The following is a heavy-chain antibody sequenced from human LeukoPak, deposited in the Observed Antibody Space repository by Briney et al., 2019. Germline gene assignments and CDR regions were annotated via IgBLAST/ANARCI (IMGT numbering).Heavy chain of an antibody. CDR2: INSDGSST. J-gene: IGHJ6*03. D-gene: IGHD2-15*01. CDR3: ARVPGGNSYYYYMDV. CDR1: GFTFSSYW. Sequence: GGSLRLSCAASGFTFSSYWMHWVRQAPGKGLVWVSRINSDGSSTSYADSVKGRFTISRDNAKNTLYLQMNSLRAEDTAAYYCARVPGGNSYYYYMDVWGKGTTVTVSS. V-gene: IGHV3-74*01.